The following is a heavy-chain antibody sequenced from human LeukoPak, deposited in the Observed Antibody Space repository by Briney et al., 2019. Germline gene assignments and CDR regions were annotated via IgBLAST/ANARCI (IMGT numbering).Heavy chain of an antibody. V-gene: IGHV1-69*05. D-gene: IGHD6-19*01. CDR3: ARERSIAVAGSAEYFQH. CDR1: GGTFSSYA. J-gene: IGHJ1*01. CDR2: IIPIFSTA. Sequence: GASVKVSCKTSGGTFSSYAISWVRQAPGQGLEWMGGIIPIFSTANYAQKFQGRVTITTDESTSTAYMELSSLSSEDTAVYYCARERSIAVAGSAEYFQHWGQGTLVTVSS.